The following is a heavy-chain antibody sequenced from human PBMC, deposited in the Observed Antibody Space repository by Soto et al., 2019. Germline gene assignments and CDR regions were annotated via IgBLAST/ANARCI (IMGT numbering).Heavy chain of an antibody. J-gene: IGHJ3*01. CDR2: ISAFNGYT. V-gene: IGHV1-18*01. D-gene: IGHD2-21*01. CDR3: ARGRGVVIPAGTPDAFDV. CDR1: GYIFNKYG. Sequence: ASVKVSCKASGYIFNKYGFNWVRQAPGQGLEWMGRISAFNGYTNFAQKFQGRVTLTTDTSTNTAYMELSSLRSDDTAIYYCARGRGVVIPAGTPDAFDVWGQGTMVTASS.